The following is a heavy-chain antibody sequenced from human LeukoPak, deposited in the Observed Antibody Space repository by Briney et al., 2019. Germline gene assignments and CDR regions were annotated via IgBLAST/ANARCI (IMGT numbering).Heavy chain of an antibody. V-gene: IGHV3-73*01. CDR2: IRSKANSYAT. Sequence: GGSLRLSCAASGFTFSGSAMHWVRQASGKGLEWVGRIRSKANSYATAYAASVKGRFTISRDDSKNTAYLQMNSLKTEDTAVYYCTRPYGDYDPNMDVWGKGTTVTVSS. J-gene: IGHJ6*03. CDR1: GFTFSGSA. CDR3: TRPYGDYDPNMDV. D-gene: IGHD4-17*01.